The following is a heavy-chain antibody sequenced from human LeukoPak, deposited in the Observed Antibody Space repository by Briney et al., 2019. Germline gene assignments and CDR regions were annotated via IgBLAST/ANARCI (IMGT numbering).Heavy chain of an antibody. J-gene: IGHJ6*02. Sequence: GGSLRLSCAASGFTVSSNYMSWVRQAPGKGLEWVSVIYSGGSTYYADSVKGRLTISRDNSKNTLYLQMNSLRAEDTAVYYCAREFVPEVTNYYYGMDVWGQGTTVTVSS. CDR3: AREFVPEVTNYYYGMDV. CDR2: IYSGGST. D-gene: IGHD4-11*01. V-gene: IGHV3-66*01. CDR1: GFTVSSNY.